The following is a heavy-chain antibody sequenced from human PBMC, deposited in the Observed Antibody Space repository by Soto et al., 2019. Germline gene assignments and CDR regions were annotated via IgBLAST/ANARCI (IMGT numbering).Heavy chain of an antibody. CDR2: ISGSDGKT. D-gene: IGHD3-3*01. V-gene: IGHV3-23*01. Sequence: GESLKISCAASGFSFGSYALSWVRQAPGKGLEWVSTISGSDGKTFYADAVKGRFSISRDTSQNTLYLQMNSLRADDTAIYYCARWSYLDYWGQGTRVTVSS. J-gene: IGHJ4*02. CDR3: ARWSYLDY. CDR1: GFSFGSYA.